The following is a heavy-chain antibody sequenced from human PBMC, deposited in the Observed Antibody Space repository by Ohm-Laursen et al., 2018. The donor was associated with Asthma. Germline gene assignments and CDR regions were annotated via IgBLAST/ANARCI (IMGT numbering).Heavy chain of an antibody. CDR1: GGTFSSYA. Sequence: GSSVKVPCKASGGTFSSYAISWVRQAPGQGLEWMGGIIPIFGIANYAQKFQGRVTITADKSTSTAYMELSSLRSEDTAVYYCAREDDYYDSNPIPSTSNAFDIWGQGTMVTVSS. J-gene: IGHJ3*02. V-gene: IGHV1-69*17. D-gene: IGHD3-22*01. CDR3: AREDDYYDSNPIPSTSNAFDI. CDR2: IIPIFGIA.